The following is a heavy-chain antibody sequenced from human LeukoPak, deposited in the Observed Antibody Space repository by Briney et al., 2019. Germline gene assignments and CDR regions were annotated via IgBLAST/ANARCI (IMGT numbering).Heavy chain of an antibody. D-gene: IGHD3-22*01. V-gene: IGHV3-30*18. CDR1: GFTFSSYG. Sequence: PGGSLRLSCAASGFTFSSYGMHWVRKTPGKGLEWVAVISYDGSNKYYADSVKGRFTISRDNSKNTLYLQMNSLRAEDTAVYYCAKDRIGGYYYDSSGYSPDYWGQGTLVTVSS. CDR2: ISYDGSNK. CDR3: AKDRIGGYYYDSSGYSPDY. J-gene: IGHJ4*02.